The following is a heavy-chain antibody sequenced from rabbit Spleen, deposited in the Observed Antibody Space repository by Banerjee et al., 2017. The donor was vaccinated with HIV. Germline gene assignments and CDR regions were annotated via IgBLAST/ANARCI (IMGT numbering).Heavy chain of an antibody. CDR1: GFSFSSSYW. CDR3: ARDTGSSFSSYGMDL. CDR2: IYPVFGIT. Sequence: QEQLKESGGGLVKPGGTLTLTCTVSGFSFSSSYWICWVRQAPGKGLEWIGDIYPVFGITNYANWVKGRFTISSDNAQNTVDLQMNSLTPADTATYFCARDTGSSFSSYGMDLWGQGTLVTVS. D-gene: IGHD8-1*01. V-gene: IGHV1S45*01. J-gene: IGHJ6*01.